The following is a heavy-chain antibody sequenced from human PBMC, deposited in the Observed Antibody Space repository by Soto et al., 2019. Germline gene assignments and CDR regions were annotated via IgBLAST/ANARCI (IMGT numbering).Heavy chain of an antibody. CDR3: ARWEQPLFDY. J-gene: IGHJ4*02. CDR1: GFNVSAYT. CDR2: ISSDGHHK. V-gene: IGHV3-30-3*01. Sequence: QVKLVESGGGVVQPGRSLRLSCAASGFNVSAYTMHWVRQAPGKGLEWVAVISSDGHHKYYTDSVKGRFTISRDTSTNTMXXXXXXXRAEDTAVYYCARWEQPLFDYWGQGTLVTVSS. D-gene: IGHD1-26*01.